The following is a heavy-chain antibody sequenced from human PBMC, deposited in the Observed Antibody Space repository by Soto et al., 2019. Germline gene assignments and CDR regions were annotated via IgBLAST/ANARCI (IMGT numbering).Heavy chain of an antibody. J-gene: IGHJ4*02. V-gene: IGHV5-51*01. CDR3: ASLGYCSGGSCQGGDSYFDY. D-gene: IGHD2-15*01. Sequence: PGESLKISCKGSGYSFTSYWIGWVRQMPGKGLEWMGIIYPGDSDTRYSPSFQGQVTISADKSISTAYLQWSSLKASDTAMYYCASLGYCSGGSCQGGDSYFDYWGQGTLVTVSS. CDR1: GYSFTSYW. CDR2: IYPGDSDT.